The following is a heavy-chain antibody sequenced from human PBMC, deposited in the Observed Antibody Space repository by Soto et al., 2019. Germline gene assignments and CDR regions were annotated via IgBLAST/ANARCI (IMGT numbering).Heavy chain of an antibody. CDR1: GGSISSGVYY. J-gene: IGHJ5*02. CDR3: ARGSTYYYDSSGYYSNWFDP. Sequence: SETLSLTCTVSGGSISSGVYYWSWIRHHPGKGLEWIGYIYYSGSTYYNPSLKSRVTISVDTSKNQFSLKLSSVTAADTAVYYCARGSTYYYDSSGYYSNWFDPWGQGTLVTVSS. D-gene: IGHD3-22*01. CDR2: IYYSGST. V-gene: IGHV4-31*03.